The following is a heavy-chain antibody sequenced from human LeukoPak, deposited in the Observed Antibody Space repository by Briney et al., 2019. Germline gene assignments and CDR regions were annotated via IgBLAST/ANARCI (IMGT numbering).Heavy chain of an antibody. V-gene: IGHV3-23*01. CDR3: AKDLGYCGGDCYSGFDY. D-gene: IGHD2-21*02. J-gene: IGHJ4*02. CDR1: GFTFSNYA. Sequence: QPGGSLRLSCAASGFTFSNYAMSWVRQAPGKGLEWVSAFSGGGGSAYYADSVKGRFTISRDNSKNTLYLQMNSLRADDTALYYCAKDLGYCGGDCYSGFDYWGQGTLVTVSS. CDR2: FSGGGGSA.